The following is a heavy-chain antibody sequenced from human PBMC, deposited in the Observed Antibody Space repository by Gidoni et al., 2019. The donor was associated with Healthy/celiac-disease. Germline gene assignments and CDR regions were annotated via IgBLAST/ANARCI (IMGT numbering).Heavy chain of an antibody. CDR2: IRSKAYGGTT. Sequence: EVQLVESGGGLVKPGRSRRLSCTASGFTFGDYAMSWFSQAPGKGLEWVGFIRSKAYGGTTEYAASVKGRFTISRDDSKSIAYLQMNSLKTEDTAVYYCTRDSYYDILTGSFFDYWGQGTLVTVSS. V-gene: IGHV3-49*05. D-gene: IGHD3-9*01. CDR1: GFTFGDYA. CDR3: TRDSYYDILTGSFFDY. J-gene: IGHJ4*02.